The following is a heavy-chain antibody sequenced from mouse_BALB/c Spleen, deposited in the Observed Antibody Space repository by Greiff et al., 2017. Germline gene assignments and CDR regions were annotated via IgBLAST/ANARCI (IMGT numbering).Heavy chain of an antibody. Sequence: VKLVESGGGLVKPGGSLKLSCAASGFTFSSYAMSWVRQTPEKRLEWVASISSGGSTYYPDSVKGRFTISRDNARNILYLQMSSLRSEDTAMYYCARGGSSYAMDYWGQGTSVTVSS. CDR2: ISSGGST. J-gene: IGHJ4*01. CDR1: GFTFSSYA. CDR3: ARGGSSYAMDY. V-gene: IGHV5-6-5*01. D-gene: IGHD1-1*01.